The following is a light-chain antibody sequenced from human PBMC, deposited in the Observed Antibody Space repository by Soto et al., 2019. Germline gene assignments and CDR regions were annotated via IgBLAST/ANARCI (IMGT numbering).Light chain of an antibody. CDR1: QSISNF. Sequence: DIPMTQSPSSLSASIGDRVTITCRASQSISNFLNWYQQKPGKAPRLLIYDASSLHSGVPSRFSGSGSGSEFSLTISSLQPEDFATYYCQQSYSTPRTFGQGTKVDVK. CDR3: QQSYSTPRT. J-gene: IGKJ1*01. CDR2: DAS. V-gene: IGKV1-39*01.